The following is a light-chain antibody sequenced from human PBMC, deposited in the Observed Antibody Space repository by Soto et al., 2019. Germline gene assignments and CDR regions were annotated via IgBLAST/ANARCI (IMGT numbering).Light chain of an antibody. J-gene: IGLJ3*02. V-gene: IGLV2-23*01. Sequence: QSALTQPASVSGSPGQSVAISCIASNFGTFNLFSWYQQHPGRAPRLIIYEGTKRPSGVSDRFSGSKSANTASLTVSGLQAGDEADYFCCSYSATFSVFGGGTKVTVL. CDR3: CSYSATFSV. CDR1: NFGTFNL. CDR2: EGT.